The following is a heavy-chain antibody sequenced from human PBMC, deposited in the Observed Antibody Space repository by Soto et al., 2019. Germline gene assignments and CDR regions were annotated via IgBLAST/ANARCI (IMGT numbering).Heavy chain of an antibody. D-gene: IGHD3-22*01. CDR1: GGTFSSYA. CDR3: SGYYYATYSAFDI. CDR2: IIPIFGTA. Sequence: QVQLVQSGAEVKKPGSSVKVSCKASGGTFSSYAISWVRQAPGQGLEWMGGIIPIFGTANYAQKFQGRVRITEDESTSTAYMELSSLRSEDTAVYYCSGYYYATYSAFDIWGQGTMVTVSS. J-gene: IGHJ3*02. V-gene: IGHV1-69*12.